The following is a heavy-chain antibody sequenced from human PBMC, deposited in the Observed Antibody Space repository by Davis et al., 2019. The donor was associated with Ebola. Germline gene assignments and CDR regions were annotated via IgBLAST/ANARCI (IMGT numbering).Heavy chain of an antibody. J-gene: IGHJ4*02. Sequence: ASVKVSCKASGYTFINYGISWVRQAPGQGLEWMGWISGHNGNKRCAQKFQDRVTVTIDTSASTAYMELRSLTSDDTAVYYCARDGVDGSSWSVMGDCWGQGTLVTVSS. CDR3: ARDGVDGSSWSVMGDC. CDR2: ISGHNGNK. CDR1: GYTFINYG. V-gene: IGHV1-18*01. D-gene: IGHD6-19*01.